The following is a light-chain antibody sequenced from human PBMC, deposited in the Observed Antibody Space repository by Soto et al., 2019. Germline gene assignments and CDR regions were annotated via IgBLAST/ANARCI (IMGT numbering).Light chain of an antibody. J-gene: IGLJ2*01. V-gene: IGLV2-11*01. Sequence: QSALTQPRSVSGSPGQSVTISCTGTSSDVGGYNYVSWYQQYSGKAPKLVIYDVSKRPSGVPDRFSGSKSDNTASLTISGLQAEDEADYYCSSYTTNITPVVFGGGTKLTVL. CDR3: SSYTTNITPVV. CDR1: SSDVGGYNY. CDR2: DVS.